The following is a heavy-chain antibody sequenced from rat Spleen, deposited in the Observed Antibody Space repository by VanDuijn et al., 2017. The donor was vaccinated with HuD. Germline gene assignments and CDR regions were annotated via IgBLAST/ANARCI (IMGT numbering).Heavy chain of an antibody. D-gene: IGHD1-10*01. CDR2: ITNASGRT. V-gene: IGHV5-31*01. CDR1: GFTFNNYW. Sequence: ETQLVESGGGLVQPGGSLKLSCVASGFTFNNYWMTWIRQAPGRGLEWVASITNASGRTYYSDFVKGRFTISRDTAQNTLYLQMDSLRSEDTATYYCARHNVTTGDYFDYWGQGVMVTVSS. J-gene: IGHJ2*01. CDR3: ARHNVTTGDYFDY.